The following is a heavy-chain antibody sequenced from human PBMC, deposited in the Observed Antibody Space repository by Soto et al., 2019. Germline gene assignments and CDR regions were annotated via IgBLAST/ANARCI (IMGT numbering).Heavy chain of an antibody. CDR2: IYYSGST. CDR1: GGSISSGDYY. CDR3: ARSVVVTLPRFDY. J-gene: IGHJ4*02. V-gene: IGHV4-30-4*01. Sequence: TLSLTCTVSGGSISSGDYYWSWIRQPPGKGLEWIGYIYYSGSTYYNPSLKSRVTISVVPSKNQFSLKLSSVTAADTAVYYCARSVVVTLPRFDYWGQGTLVTVSS. D-gene: IGHD2-21*02.